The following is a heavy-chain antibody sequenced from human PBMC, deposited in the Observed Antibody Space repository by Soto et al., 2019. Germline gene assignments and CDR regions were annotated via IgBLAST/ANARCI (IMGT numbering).Heavy chain of an antibody. J-gene: IGHJ4*02. Sequence: PSETLSLTCSVSGVSTSNHYWTWIRQPPGQGPEWIGCIYYRGTTNYNASFNSRVTISVDTSKNQLSLRLTSVTTADTAVYYCARGGGSPYHDHEFDYWGQGILVTVSS. CDR2: IYYRGTT. CDR1: GVSTSNHY. V-gene: IGHV4-59*11. CDR3: ARGGGSPYHDHEFDY. D-gene: IGHD2-2*01.